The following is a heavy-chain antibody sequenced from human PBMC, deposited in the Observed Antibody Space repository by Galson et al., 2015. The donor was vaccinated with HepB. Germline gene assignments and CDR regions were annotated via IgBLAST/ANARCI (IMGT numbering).Heavy chain of an antibody. J-gene: IGHJ4*02. Sequence: SLRLSCAASGSIFSSYALHWVRQAPGKGLEWVAYISYGGTNKHYADSVKGRFTISRDKSKNTLYLHMNSQREEDTAVYYCAREGEYFFDYWGQGTLVTVSS. CDR1: GSIFSSYA. CDR2: ISYGGTNK. CDR3: AREGEYFFDY. V-gene: IGHV3-30*04.